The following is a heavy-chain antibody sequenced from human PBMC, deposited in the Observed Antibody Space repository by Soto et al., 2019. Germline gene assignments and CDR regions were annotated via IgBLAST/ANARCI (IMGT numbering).Heavy chain of an antibody. CDR1: GFTVSTKY. CDR3: ARDPWAADL. D-gene: IGHD3-16*01. Sequence: EVQLVESGGGLVQPGGSLRLSCAASGFTVSTKYMSWVRQAPGKGLEWVSVIYSGGSTFYADSVRGRFTISRDNSKNTVNLQMTSLRAEDTAVYYRARDPWAADLWGPGTLVTVSS. CDR2: IYSGGST. J-gene: IGHJ4*02. V-gene: IGHV3-66*01.